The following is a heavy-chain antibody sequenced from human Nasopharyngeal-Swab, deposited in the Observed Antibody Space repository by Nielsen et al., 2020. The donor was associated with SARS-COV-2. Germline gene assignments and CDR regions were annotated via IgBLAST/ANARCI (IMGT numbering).Heavy chain of an antibody. D-gene: IGHD2-2*01. J-gene: IGHJ4*02. V-gene: IGHV3-30*04. Sequence: GESLKISCAASGFTFSSYAMHWVRQAPGKGLEWVAVISYDGSNKYYADSVKGRFTISRDNSKNTLYLQMNSLRAEDTAVYYCARYCSTTSCPRGFDYWGQETLVTVSS. CDR1: GFTFSSYA. CDR2: ISYDGSNK. CDR3: ARYCSTTSCPRGFDY.